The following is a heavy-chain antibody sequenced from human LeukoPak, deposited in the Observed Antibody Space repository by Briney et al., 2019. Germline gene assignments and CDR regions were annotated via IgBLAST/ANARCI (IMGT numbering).Heavy chain of an antibody. CDR3: ATSSSHGIAAREYYFDY. V-gene: IGHV1-24*01. Sequence: ASVKVSCKVSGYTLTELSMHWVRQAPGKGLGWMGGFDPEDGETIYAQKFQGRVTMTEDTSTDTAYMELSSLRSEDTAVYYCATSSSHGIAAREYYFDYWGQGTLVTVSS. CDR2: FDPEDGET. D-gene: IGHD6-13*01. J-gene: IGHJ4*02. CDR1: GYTLTELS.